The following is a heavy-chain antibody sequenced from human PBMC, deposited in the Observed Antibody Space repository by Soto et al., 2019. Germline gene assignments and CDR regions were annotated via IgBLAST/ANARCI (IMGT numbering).Heavy chain of an antibody. CDR3: ARHFDSSGYYPDY. CDR2: IYPDDSDI. D-gene: IGHD3-22*01. J-gene: IGHJ4*02. V-gene: IGHV5-51*01. Sequence: PGESLKISCQGSGYRFTIYWIAWLRQMPGKGLEWVGIIYPDDSDIKYSPSFQGQVTISADRSNSTAYLQWRSLKASDTAMYFCARHFDSSGYYPDYWGQGTQVTVSS. CDR1: GYRFTIYW.